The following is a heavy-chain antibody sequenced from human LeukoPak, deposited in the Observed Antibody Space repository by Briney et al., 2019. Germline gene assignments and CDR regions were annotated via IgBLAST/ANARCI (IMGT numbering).Heavy chain of an antibody. CDR3: ARAHCSGGCNPGAFDI. Sequence: GGSLRLSCAASGFTFSTYWMHWVRQAPGKGLQWVSAISGSGGSTYYADSVKGRFTISRDNSKNTLYLQMNSLRAEDTAVYYCARAHCSGGCNPGAFDIWGQGTTVTVSS. V-gene: IGHV3-23*01. CDR2: ISGSGGST. D-gene: IGHD2-15*01. J-gene: IGHJ3*02. CDR1: GFTFSTYW.